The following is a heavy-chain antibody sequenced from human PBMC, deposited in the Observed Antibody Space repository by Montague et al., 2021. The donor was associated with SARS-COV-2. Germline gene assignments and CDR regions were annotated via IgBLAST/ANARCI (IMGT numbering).Heavy chain of an antibody. Sequence: SETLSLTCAVYDGSICHSPWTWIRQPPGKGLEWIGAINHRGSTNYNPSLKSRVTISVDTSKNQFSLKLTSVTAADTAVYYCAGGRHHINTVVLVVTGGEYYFDSWGQGTLVAVSS. J-gene: IGHJ4*02. CDR3: AGGRHHINTVVLVVTGGEYYFDS. CDR2: INHRGST. D-gene: IGHD3-22*01. CDR1: DGSICHSP. V-gene: IGHV4-34*01.